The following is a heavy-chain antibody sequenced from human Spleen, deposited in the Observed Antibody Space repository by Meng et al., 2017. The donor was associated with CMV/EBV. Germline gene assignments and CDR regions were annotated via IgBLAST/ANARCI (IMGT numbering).Heavy chain of an antibody. CDR2: INHSGST. Sequence: SETLSLTCAVYGGSFSAYYWSWIRQPPGKGLEWIGEINHSGSTSYNPSLQSRVTISVDTSKNQFSLKLSSVTAADTAVYYCARAYGDYVLEDYWGQGTLVTVSS. V-gene: IGHV4-34*01. CDR1: GGSFSAYY. CDR3: ARAYGDYVLEDY. J-gene: IGHJ4*02. D-gene: IGHD4-17*01.